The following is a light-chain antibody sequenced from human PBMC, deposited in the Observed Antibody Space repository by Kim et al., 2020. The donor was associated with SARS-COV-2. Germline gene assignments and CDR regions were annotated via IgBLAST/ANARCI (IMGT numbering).Light chain of an antibody. J-gene: IGLJ2*01. CDR2: YDS. V-gene: IGLV3-21*04. CDR1: NIGSKS. CDR3: QVWDSSSDHRV. Sequence: SYELTKPPSVSVAPGKTARITCGGNNIGSKSVHWYQQKPGQAPVLVIYYDSDRPSGIPERFSGSNSGNTATLTISRVEAGDEADYYCQVWDSSSDHRVFG.